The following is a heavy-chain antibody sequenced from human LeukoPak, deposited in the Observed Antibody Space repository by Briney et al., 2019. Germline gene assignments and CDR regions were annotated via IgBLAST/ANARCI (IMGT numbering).Heavy chain of an antibody. Sequence: SGTLSLTCTVSGGSISSSSYYWGWIRQPPGKGLEWIGSIYYSGSTYYNPSLKSRVTISADTSKNQFSLKLSSVTAADTAVYYCARPYYYGSGSWADWGQGTLVTVSS. CDR1: GGSISSSSYY. V-gene: IGHV4-39*01. CDR3: ARPYYYGSGSWAD. J-gene: IGHJ4*02. D-gene: IGHD3-10*01. CDR2: IYYSGST.